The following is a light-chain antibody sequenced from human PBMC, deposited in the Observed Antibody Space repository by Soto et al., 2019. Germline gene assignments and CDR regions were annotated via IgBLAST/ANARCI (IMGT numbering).Light chain of an antibody. Sequence: EIVLTQSPATLSLSPGERATLSCRASQSVSSYLAWYQQKPGQAPRLLIYDASNRATGIPARFSGSGSGTYFTLTISSLEPEDFAVYYWQQRSNWRFTFGPGTKVDIK. V-gene: IGKV3-11*01. CDR1: QSVSSY. J-gene: IGKJ3*01. CDR3: QQRSNWRFT. CDR2: DAS.